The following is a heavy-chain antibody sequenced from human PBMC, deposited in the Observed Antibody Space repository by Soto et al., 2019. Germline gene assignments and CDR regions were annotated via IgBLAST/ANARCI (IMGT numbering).Heavy chain of an antibody. D-gene: IGHD6-19*01. CDR1: GYTFTSYD. CDR3: AKIPITSAWLDFDY. V-gene: IGHV1-3*01. Sequence: ASVKVSCKASGYTFTSYDMHWVRQAPGQRLEWMGWINAGNGNTKYSQKFQGRVTITRDTSASTAYMELNSLRVEDTALYYCAKIPITSAWLDFDYWGQGTLVTVSS. CDR2: INAGNGNT. J-gene: IGHJ4*02.